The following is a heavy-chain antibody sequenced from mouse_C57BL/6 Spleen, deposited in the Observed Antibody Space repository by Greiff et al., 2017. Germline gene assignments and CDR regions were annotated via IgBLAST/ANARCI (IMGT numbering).Heavy chain of an antibody. CDR2: ISSGSSTI. J-gene: IGHJ3*01. CDR3: ARGWLLLLAY. Sequence: EVMLVESGGGLVKPGGSLKLSCAASGFTFSDYGMHWVRQAPEKGLEWVAYISSGSSTIYYADTVKGRFTISRDNAKNTLFLQMTSLRSEDTAMXYCARGWLLLLAYWGQGTLVTVSA. CDR1: GFTFSDYG. D-gene: IGHD2-3*01. V-gene: IGHV5-17*01.